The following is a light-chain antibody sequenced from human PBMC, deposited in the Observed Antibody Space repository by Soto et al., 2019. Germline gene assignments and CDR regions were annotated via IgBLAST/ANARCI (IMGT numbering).Light chain of an antibody. Sequence: QSVLTQPASVSGSPGQSITISCTGTSSDVGGYNFVSWYQQHPGKAPKLMIFEVNNRPSGVSNRFSGSKSGNTASLTISGLQAEDEADYYCCSYAGTYTWVFGGGTKLTVL. CDR3: CSYAGTYTWV. J-gene: IGLJ3*02. CDR2: EVN. V-gene: IGLV2-14*01. CDR1: SSDVGGYNF.